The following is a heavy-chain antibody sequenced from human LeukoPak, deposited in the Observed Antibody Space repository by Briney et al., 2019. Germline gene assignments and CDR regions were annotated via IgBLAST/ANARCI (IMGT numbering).Heavy chain of an antibody. Sequence: ASVKVSWKASGYTFTSYWIQWLRQAPGQGLEWMGLINPDGGSTAYAHRFQGRVTMTRDTSTSTVYMDFSSLRSEDTALYYCARAPRNSSAMLDYWGQGTLVTVSS. CDR3: ARAPRNSSAMLDY. CDR1: GYTFTSYW. D-gene: IGHD6-25*01. CDR2: INPDGGST. J-gene: IGHJ4*02. V-gene: IGHV1-46*01.